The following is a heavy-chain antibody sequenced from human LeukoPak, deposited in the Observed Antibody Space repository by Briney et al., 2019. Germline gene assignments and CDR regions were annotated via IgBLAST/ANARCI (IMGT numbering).Heavy chain of an antibody. Sequence: SETPSLTCTVSGGSISSYYWSWIRQPPGKGLEWIAYIYYSGSTNYNPSLKSRVTISVDTSKNQFSLKLSSVTAADTAVYYCARGTNSDYYDYVWGSYPVNYFDYWGQGTLVTVSS. CDR2: IYYSGST. D-gene: IGHD3-16*02. J-gene: IGHJ4*02. V-gene: IGHV4-59*01. CDR3: ARGTNSDYYDYVWGSYPVNYFDY. CDR1: GGSISSYY.